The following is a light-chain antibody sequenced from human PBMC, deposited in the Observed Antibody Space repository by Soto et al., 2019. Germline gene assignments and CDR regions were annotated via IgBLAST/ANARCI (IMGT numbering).Light chain of an antibody. V-gene: IGKV3-20*01. J-gene: IGKJ1*01. CDR1: QSVSSSY. CDR2: GAS. CDR3: QQYGSSRGT. Sequence: ECVGKQSTGRRSLYPGKRATLSCRASQSVSSSYLAWYQQKPGQAPRLLIYGASSRATGIPDRFSGSGSGTDFTLTISRLEPEDFAVYYCQQYGSSRGTFGQVSKVDNK.